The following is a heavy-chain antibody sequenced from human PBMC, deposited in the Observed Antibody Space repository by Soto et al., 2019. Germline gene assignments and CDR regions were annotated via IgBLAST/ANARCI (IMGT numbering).Heavy chain of an antibody. D-gene: IGHD3-22*01. V-gene: IGHV3-43*01. J-gene: IGHJ3*02. Sequence: PGGSLRLSCAASGFTFDDYTMHWVRQAPGKGLEWVSLISWDGGSTYYADSVKGRFTISRDNSKNSLYLQMNSLRTEDTALYYCAKVNAYYDSSGYPLNDAFDIWGQGTMVTVSS. CDR2: ISWDGGST. CDR1: GFTFDDYT. CDR3: AKVNAYYDSSGYPLNDAFDI.